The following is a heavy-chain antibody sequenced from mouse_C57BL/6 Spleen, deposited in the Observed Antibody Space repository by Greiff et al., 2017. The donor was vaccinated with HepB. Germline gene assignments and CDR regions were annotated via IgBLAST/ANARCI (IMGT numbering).Heavy chain of an antibody. J-gene: IGHJ2*01. CDR2: IYPGSGST. CDR1: GYTFTSYW. Sequence: QVQLKQPGAELVKPGASVKMSCKASGYTFTSYWITWVKQRPGQGLEWIGDIYPGSGSTNYNEKFKSKATLTVDTSSSTAYMQLSSLTSEDSAVYYCAREGHGGSLYYFDYWGQGTTLTVSS. V-gene: IGHV1-55*01. CDR3: AREGHGGSLYYFDY. D-gene: IGHD3-3*01.